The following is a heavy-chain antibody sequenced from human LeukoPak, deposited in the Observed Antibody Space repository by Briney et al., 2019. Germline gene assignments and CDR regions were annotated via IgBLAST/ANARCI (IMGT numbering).Heavy chain of an antibody. V-gene: IGHV3-30-3*01. J-gene: IGHJ6*03. D-gene: IGHD3-10*01. Sequence: GGSLRLSCAASGFTFSSYAMHWVRQAPGKGLEWVAVISYDGSNKYYGDSVKGRFTISRDNSKNTLYLQMNSLRVEDTAVYYCARDRLYGSGRPYYMDVWGKGTTVTVSS. CDR3: ARDRLYGSGRPYYMDV. CDR2: ISYDGSNK. CDR1: GFTFSSYA.